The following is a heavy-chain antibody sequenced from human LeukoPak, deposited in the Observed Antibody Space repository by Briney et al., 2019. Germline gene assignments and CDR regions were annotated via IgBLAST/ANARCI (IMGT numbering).Heavy chain of an antibody. CDR3: VRDRELGF. D-gene: IGHD3-10*01. V-gene: IGHV4-59*01. Sequence: SQTLSLTCTVSGGSISIYYWSWIRQPPGKGLEWIGYIYNSGNTDYNPSLKRRVTISADTSRNQFSLKLTSVTAADTAVYYCVRDRELGFWGQGTLVTVSS. J-gene: IGHJ4*02. CDR2: IYNSGNT. CDR1: GGSISIYY.